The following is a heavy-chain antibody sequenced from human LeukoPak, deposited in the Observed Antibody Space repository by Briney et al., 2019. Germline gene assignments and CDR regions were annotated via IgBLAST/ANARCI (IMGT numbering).Heavy chain of an antibody. Sequence: ASVKVSCKASGYTFTSYDINWVRQATGQGLEWMGWMNPNSGNTGYAQKFQGRVTITRNTSISTAYMELSSLRSEDTAVYYCARGGGDSSSWYDWFDPWGQGTLVTVSS. CDR1: GYTFTSYD. J-gene: IGHJ5*02. CDR2: MNPNSGNT. V-gene: IGHV1-8*03. CDR3: ARGGGDSSSWYDWFDP. D-gene: IGHD6-13*01.